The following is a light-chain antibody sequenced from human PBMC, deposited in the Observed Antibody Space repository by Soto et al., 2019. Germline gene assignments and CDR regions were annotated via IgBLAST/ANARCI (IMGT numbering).Light chain of an antibody. J-gene: IGLJ3*02. CDR1: RSNIGARYD. Sequence: QSVLTQPPSVSGAPGQRVTIACTGTRSNIGARYDVHWYQQLPGTAPKLRIHGNNNRPSGVPDRFSASKSGSSASLAIAGLQAADEGDYYCQSYDEKMAASVFGGGTKLTVL. CDR3: QSYDEKMAASV. CDR2: GNN. V-gene: IGLV1-40*01.